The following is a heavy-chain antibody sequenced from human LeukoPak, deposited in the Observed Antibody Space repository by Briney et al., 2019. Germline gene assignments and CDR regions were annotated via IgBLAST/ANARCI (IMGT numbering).Heavy chain of an antibody. CDR2: INHCGRT. D-gene: IGHD4-17*01. V-gene: IGHV4-34*01. CDR1: GGSFSGYY. J-gene: IGHJ5*02. CDR3: ARGWDYGDYDAGTSDRFDP. Sequence: SQTLSLTCAVYGGSFSGYYWSRIRQPSGKGLEWVGEINHCGRTNYNPSLKARVPISVDTSKNQFSLKLSSVTAADTAVYYCARGWDYGDYDAGTSDRFDPWGQGTLVTVSS.